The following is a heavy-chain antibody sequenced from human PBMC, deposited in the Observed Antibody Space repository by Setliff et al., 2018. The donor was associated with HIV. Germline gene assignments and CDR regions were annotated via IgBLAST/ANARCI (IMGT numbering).Heavy chain of an antibody. Sequence: PGGSLRLSCVASGFTFSRCSMTWVRQAPGKGLEWVSEINTSGGNTYYADSVKGRFTISRENARNSLYLQMNSLRAGDTAVYYCAREIVTLYTGGHYLYGIDVWGQGTAVTVSS. J-gene: IGHJ6*02. CDR2: INTSGGNT. D-gene: IGHD3-22*01. V-gene: IGHV3-23*01. CDR1: GFTFSRCS. CDR3: AREIVTLYTGGHYLYGIDV.